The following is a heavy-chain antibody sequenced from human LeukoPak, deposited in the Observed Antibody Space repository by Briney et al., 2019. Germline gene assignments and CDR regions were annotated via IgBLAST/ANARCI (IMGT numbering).Heavy chain of an antibody. V-gene: IGHV3-30-3*01. CDR2: ISYDGSNK. CDR3: AKGGPYYDSLRPDY. J-gene: IGHJ4*02. Sequence: PGGSLRLSCAASGFTFSSYAMHWVRQAPGKGLEWVAVISYDGSNKYYADSVKGRFTISRDNSKNTLYLQMNSLRLEDTSVYYCAKGGPYYDSLRPDYWGRGTRVIVSS. CDR1: GFTFSSYA. D-gene: IGHD3-22*01.